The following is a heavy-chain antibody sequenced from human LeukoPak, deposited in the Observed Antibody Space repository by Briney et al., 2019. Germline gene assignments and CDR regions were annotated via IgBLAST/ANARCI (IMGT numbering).Heavy chain of an antibody. V-gene: IGHV4-59*01. CDR2: IYYSGST. CDR1: GGSISSYY. CDR3: ARAIDSTLGPGSFDD. J-gene: IGHJ4*02. D-gene: IGHD3-10*02. Sequence: SETLSLTCTVSGGSISSYYWSWMRQPPGEGREWIGYIYYSGSTNYNPSLKSRVTISVDTSNNQFSLKLSSGTAADAAVYYCARAIDSTLGPGSFDDWGQGTPVTVSS.